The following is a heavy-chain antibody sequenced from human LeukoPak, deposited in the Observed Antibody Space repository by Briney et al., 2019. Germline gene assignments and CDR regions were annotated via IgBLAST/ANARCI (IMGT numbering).Heavy chain of an antibody. D-gene: IGHD2-2*01. Sequence: SETLSLTCAVYGGSFSGYYWSWIRQPPGKGLEWIGEINHSGSTNYNPSLKSRVTISVDTSKNQFSLKLSSVTAADTAVYYCARGLGISHLYCSSTSCYAAYMDVWGQGTTVTVSS. CDR2: INHSGST. CDR1: GGSFSGYY. V-gene: IGHV4-34*01. J-gene: IGHJ6*03. CDR3: ARGLGISHLYCSSTSCYAAYMDV.